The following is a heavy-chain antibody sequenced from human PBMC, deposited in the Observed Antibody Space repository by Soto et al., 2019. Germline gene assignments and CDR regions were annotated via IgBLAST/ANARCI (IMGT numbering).Heavy chain of an antibody. J-gene: IGHJ4*02. CDR2: IYYSGST. V-gene: IGHV4-39*01. CDR1: GGSIRSSSYY. CDR3: ASSDCYDRSGAWD. D-gene: IGHD3-22*01. Sequence: QLQLQESGPGLVKPSETLSLPCTVSGGSIRSSSYYWGWIRPPPGKWLEWIGSIYYSGSTYYTPSRKSRVTISVDTSKNKFSMKLSSVTAADKAVYYCASSDCYDRSGAWDWGQGTLVTVSS.